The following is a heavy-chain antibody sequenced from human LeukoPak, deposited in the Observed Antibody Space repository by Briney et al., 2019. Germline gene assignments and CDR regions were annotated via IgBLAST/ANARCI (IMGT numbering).Heavy chain of an antibody. D-gene: IGHD3-10*01. CDR2: INSDGSST. J-gene: IGHJ6*03. V-gene: IGHV3-74*01. Sequence: PGGSPRLSCAASGFTFSSYWMHWVRQAPGKGLVWVSRINSDGSSTSYADSVKGRFTISRDNAKNTLYLQMNSLRAEDTAVYYCARGGGSGSYYVGDYMDVWGKGTTVTVSS. CDR1: GFTFSSYW. CDR3: ARGGGSGSYYVGDYMDV.